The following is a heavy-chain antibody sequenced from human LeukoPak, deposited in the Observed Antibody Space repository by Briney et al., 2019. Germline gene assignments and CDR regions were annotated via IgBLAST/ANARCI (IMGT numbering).Heavy chain of an antibody. CDR3: ARRYAAAGTGPAPNYYYYYMDV. D-gene: IGHD6-13*01. J-gene: IGHJ6*03. V-gene: IGHV4-39*01. CDR2: IYYSGST. Sequence: SETLSLTCAVYGGSFSSYYWGWIRQPPGKGLEWIGSIYYSGSTYYNPSLKSRVTISVDTSKNQFSLKLSSVTAADTAVYYCARRYAAAGTGPAPNYYYYYMDVWGKGTTVTVSS. CDR1: GGSFSSYY.